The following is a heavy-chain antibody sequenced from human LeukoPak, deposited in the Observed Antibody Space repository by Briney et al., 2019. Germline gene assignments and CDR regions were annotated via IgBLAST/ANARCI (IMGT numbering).Heavy chain of an antibody. CDR2: ISGSGDNT. J-gene: IGHJ5*02. CDR1: GFIYCSYA. D-gene: IGHD4-11*01. V-gene: IGHV3-23*01. Sequence: GGSLRLSCAASGFIYCSYAMSWVRQAPGKGLEWVSGISGSGDNTYYADSVKGRFTISRDNAKNTLYLQMNSLRAEDTAIYYCYVEVSSNWFDPWRQRGLVTVSS. CDR3: YVEVSSNWFDP.